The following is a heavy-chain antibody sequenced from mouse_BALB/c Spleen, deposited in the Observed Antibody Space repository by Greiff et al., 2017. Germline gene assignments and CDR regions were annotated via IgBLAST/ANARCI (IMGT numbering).Heavy chain of an antibody. V-gene: IGHV5-6-5*01. CDR2: ISSGGST. CDR1: GFTFSSYA. CDR3: ARHRGYDGFAY. Sequence: EVMLVESGGGLVKPGGSLKLSCAASGFTFSSYAMSWVRQTPEKRLEWVASISSGGSTYYPDSVKGRFTISRDNARNILYLQMSSLKSEDTAMYYCARHRGYDGFAYWGQGTLVTVSA. J-gene: IGHJ3*01. D-gene: IGHD2-2*01.